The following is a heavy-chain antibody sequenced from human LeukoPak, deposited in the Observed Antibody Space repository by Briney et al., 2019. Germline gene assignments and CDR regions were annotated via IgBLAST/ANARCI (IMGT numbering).Heavy chain of an antibody. D-gene: IGHD3-10*01. CDR3: ARAYYYGSGRYSAFAY. CDR2: IYNRGSL. CDR1: DRSISSYF. J-gene: IGHJ4*02. V-gene: IGHV4-59*01. Sequence: SETLSLTCTVSDRSISSYFWSWIRQPPGKGLEWIGYIYNRGSLNYNPSLKSRVTISVDPSKSQFSLKLNSVTAADTAVYYCARAYYYGSGRYSAFAYWGQGTLVTVSS.